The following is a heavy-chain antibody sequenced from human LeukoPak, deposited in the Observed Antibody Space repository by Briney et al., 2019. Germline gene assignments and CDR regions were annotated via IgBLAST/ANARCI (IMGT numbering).Heavy chain of an antibody. D-gene: IGHD3-22*01. Sequence: SETLSLTCTVSGGSISSYYWSWIRQPPGKGLEWIGYIYYSGSTNYNPSLKSRVTISVDTSKNQFSLKLSSVTAADTAVYYCARHMYYYDSSGYYRDSYYYYMDVWGKGTTVTISS. CDR1: GGSISSYY. CDR3: ARHMYYYDSSGYYRDSYYYYMDV. V-gene: IGHV4-59*01. J-gene: IGHJ6*03. CDR2: IYYSGST.